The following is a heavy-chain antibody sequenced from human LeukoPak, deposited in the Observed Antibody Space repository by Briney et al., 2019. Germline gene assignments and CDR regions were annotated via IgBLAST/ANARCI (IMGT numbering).Heavy chain of an antibody. D-gene: IGHD1-26*01. J-gene: IGHJ4*02. CDR1: GGTFSSYA. CDR2: IIPIFGTA. Sequence: SVKVSCKASGGTFSSYAISWARQAPGQGLEWMGGIIPIFGTANYAQKFQGRVTITADESTSTAYMELSSLRSEDTAVYYCARSVGATPYYFDYWGQGTLVTVSS. CDR3: ARSVGATPYYFDY. V-gene: IGHV1-69*13.